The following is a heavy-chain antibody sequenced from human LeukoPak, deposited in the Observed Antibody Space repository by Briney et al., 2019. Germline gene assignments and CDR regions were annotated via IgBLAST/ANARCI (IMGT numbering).Heavy chain of an antibody. D-gene: IGHD3-3*01. J-gene: IGHJ4*02. Sequence: SETLSLTCTVSRGSISSGSYCWSWIRQPAGKGLEWIGRIYTSGSPNYNPSLKSRVTISVDTSKNQFSLKLSSVTAADTAVYYCARDRYYDFWRGYYNDWGQGTLVTVSS. CDR3: ARDRYYDFWRGYYND. CDR1: RGSISSGSYC. V-gene: IGHV4-61*02. CDR2: IYTSGSP.